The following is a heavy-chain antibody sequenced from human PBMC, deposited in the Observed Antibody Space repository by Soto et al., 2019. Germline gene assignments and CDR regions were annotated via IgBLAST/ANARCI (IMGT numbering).Heavy chain of an antibody. CDR2: IWYDGSNQ. CDR1: GFNFGSHG. CDR3: PRWGDWKRMDV. D-gene: IGHD2-21*02. Sequence: QVQLVESGGGVVQPGRSLRLSCAASGFNFGSHGMHWVRQAPGKGLEWVAVIWYDGSNQIYADYVKGRFTISRDNSKSTLYLQMNSLRVDDTAVYYCPRWGDWKRMDVWGQGTTVTVSS. J-gene: IGHJ6*02. V-gene: IGHV3-33*01.